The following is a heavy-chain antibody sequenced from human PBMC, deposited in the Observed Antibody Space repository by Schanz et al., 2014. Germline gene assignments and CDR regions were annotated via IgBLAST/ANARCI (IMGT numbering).Heavy chain of an antibody. Sequence: QVQLQQWGAGLLKPSETLSLTCAVSGGSFSGYYWSWIRQPPDTGLEWIGEINHSGGTNYNPSLKSRVPMSVDTSKNQFSLILTSVTAADTAVYYCELITLDRGVRNDYWGQGTLVSVSS. D-gene: IGHD3-10*01. CDR2: INHSGGT. CDR3: ELITLDRGVRNDY. CDR1: GGSFSGYY. J-gene: IGHJ4*02. V-gene: IGHV4-34*01.